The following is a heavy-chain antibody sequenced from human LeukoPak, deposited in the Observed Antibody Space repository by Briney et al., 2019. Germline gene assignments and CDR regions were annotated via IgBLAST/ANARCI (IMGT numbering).Heavy chain of an antibody. CDR3: VRGPYGDYGGDY. Sequence: ASVKVSCKASGYTFTSYDINWVRQAPGQGLEWMGWMNPNSGNTGYAQKFQGRVTMTRNTSISTAYMELSSLRSEDTAVYYCVRGPYGDYGGDYWGQGTLVTVSS. V-gene: IGHV1-8*01. J-gene: IGHJ4*02. CDR1: GYTFTSYD. D-gene: IGHD4-17*01. CDR2: MNPNSGNT.